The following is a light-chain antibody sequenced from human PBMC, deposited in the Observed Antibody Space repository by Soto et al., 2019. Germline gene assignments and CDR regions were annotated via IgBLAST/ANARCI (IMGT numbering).Light chain of an antibody. Sequence: ILLTQSPVTLALTPGERATLSCRASQSVSSYLAWYQQKPGQAPRLLIYGASSRATGIPDRFSGSGSGTDFTLTINNLEPEDFAVYYCQVRTNWSIAFGRGTRLEIK. J-gene: IGKJ5*01. V-gene: IGKV3-11*01. CDR2: GAS. CDR3: QVRTNWSIA. CDR1: QSVSSY.